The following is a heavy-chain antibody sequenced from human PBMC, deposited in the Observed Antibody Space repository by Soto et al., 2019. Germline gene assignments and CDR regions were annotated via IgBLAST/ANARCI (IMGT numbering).Heavy chain of an antibody. Sequence: GGSLRLSCAASGFTFSSYWMSWVRQAPGKGLEWVANIKQDGSEKYYVDSVKGRFTISRDNAKNSLYLQMNSLRAEDTAVYYCARDLSSGWYGEMDPFDIWGQGTMVPVSS. CDR1: GFTFSSYW. J-gene: IGHJ3*02. CDR2: IKQDGSEK. V-gene: IGHV3-7*05. D-gene: IGHD6-19*01. CDR3: ARDLSSGWYGEMDPFDI.